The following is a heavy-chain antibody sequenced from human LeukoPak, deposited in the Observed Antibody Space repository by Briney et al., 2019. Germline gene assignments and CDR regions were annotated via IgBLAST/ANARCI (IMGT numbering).Heavy chain of an antibody. V-gene: IGHV4-59*01. CDR3: ARHLGFCSSSSCYSWFGP. CDR2: SGIT. D-gene: IGHD2-2*01. J-gene: IGHJ5*02. Sequence: SETLSLTCTVSGGSISSFHWSWIRLPPGKGLEWIGYSGITNYNPSLKSRVTISVDTSKNQFSLKLSSVTAADTAVYYCARHLGFCSSSSCYSWFGPWGRGTLVTVSS. CDR1: GGSISSFH.